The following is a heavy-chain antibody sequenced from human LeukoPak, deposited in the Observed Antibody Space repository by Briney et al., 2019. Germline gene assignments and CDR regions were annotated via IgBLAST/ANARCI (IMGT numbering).Heavy chain of an antibody. D-gene: IGHD1-26*01. CDR2: TSTDGSFT. J-gene: IGHJ4*02. V-gene: IGHV3-74*01. Sequence: GGSLRLSCGASGFTFSDYWMHWVRQAPGKGLVWVSRTSTDGSFTRYTDSVQGRFIISRDTAKNTLFLQMNSLRADDTAVYYCAREARVGGALQYWGQGTLVTVSS. CDR3: AREARVGGALQY. CDR1: GFTFSDYW.